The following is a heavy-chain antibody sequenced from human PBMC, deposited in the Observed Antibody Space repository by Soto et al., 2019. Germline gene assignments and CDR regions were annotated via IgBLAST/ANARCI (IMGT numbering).Heavy chain of an antibody. CDR2: IYHSGST. J-gene: IGHJ6*02. Sequence: PSETLSLTCAVSGYSISSGYYWGWIRQPPGKGLEWIGSIYHSGSTYYNPSLKSRVTISVDTSKNQFSLKLSSVTAADTAVYYCARCFMGSGYFNYYYYYGMDVWGQGTTATVSS. CDR1: GYSISSGYY. D-gene: IGHD3-3*01. V-gene: IGHV4-38-2*01. CDR3: ARCFMGSGYFNYYYYYGMDV.